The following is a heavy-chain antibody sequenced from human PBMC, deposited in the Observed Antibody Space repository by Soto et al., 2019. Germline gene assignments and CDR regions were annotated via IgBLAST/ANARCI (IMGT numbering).Heavy chain of an antibody. CDR2: ISSSSYI. CDR3: ARDFTGTTQDFDY. CDR1: GFTFSSYS. Sequence: GGSLRLSCAASGFTFSSYSMNWVRQAPGKGLEWVSSISSSSYIYYADSVKGRFTISRDNAKNSLYLQMNSLRAEDAAVYYCARDFTGTTQDFDYWGQGTLVTVSS. V-gene: IGHV3-21*01. J-gene: IGHJ4*02. D-gene: IGHD1-7*01.